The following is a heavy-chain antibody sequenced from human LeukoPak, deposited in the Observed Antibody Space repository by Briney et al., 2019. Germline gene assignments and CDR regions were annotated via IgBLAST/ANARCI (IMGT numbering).Heavy chain of an antibody. CDR1: GGSISSGDYY. J-gene: IGHJ4*02. Sequence: SETLSLTCTVSGGSISSGDYYWSWIRQPPGKGLEWIGYVYYSGTTYLNPSLKSRTTISVDTSKNQFSLKLSSVTAADTAVYYCAKQYSRGSSTNFDYWGQGTLVTVSS. CDR3: AKQYSRGSSTNFDY. V-gene: IGHV4-30-4*01. CDR2: VYYSGTT. D-gene: IGHD5-18*01.